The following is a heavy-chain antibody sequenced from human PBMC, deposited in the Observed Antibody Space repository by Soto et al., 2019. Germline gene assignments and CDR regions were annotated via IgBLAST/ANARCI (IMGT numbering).Heavy chain of an antibody. CDR3: ARDGTTSYYYYGMDV. D-gene: IGHD1-7*01. CDR1: GFTFSSYS. CDR2: ISSSSSYI. V-gene: IGHV3-21*01. J-gene: IGHJ6*02. Sequence: TGGSLRLSCAAPGFTFSSYSMNWVRQAPGKGLEWVSSISSSSSYIYYADSVKGRFTISRDNAKNSLYLQMNSLRAEDTAVYYCARDGTTSYYYYGMDVWGQGTTVTVSS.